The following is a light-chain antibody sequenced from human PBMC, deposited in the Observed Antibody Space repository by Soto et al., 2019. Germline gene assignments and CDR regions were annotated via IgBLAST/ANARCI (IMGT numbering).Light chain of an antibody. CDR3: QQYNNWPPGT. CDR2: GAS. V-gene: IGKV3-15*01. Sequence: EIVMTQSPATLSVSPGERATLSCRASQSVSSNLAWYQQKPGQAPRLLIYGASTRATGIPARFSGSGSGTEFTFTISSLQSEDFALYYCQQYNNWPPGTFGPGTKSGYQT. CDR1: QSVSSN. J-gene: IGKJ3*01.